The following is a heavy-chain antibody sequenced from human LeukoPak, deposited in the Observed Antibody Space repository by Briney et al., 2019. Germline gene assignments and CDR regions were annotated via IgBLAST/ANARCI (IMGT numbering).Heavy chain of an antibody. Sequence: SETLSLTCTVSGGSISSYYWSWIRQPPGKGLEWIGYIYYSGSTNYNPSLKSRVTISVDTSKNQFSLKLSSVTAADTAVYYCARRNYDILTGYYGDYGMDVWGQGTAVTVSS. CDR2: IYYSGST. CDR1: GGSISSYY. J-gene: IGHJ6*02. V-gene: IGHV4-59*08. D-gene: IGHD3-9*01. CDR3: ARRNYDILTGYYGDYGMDV.